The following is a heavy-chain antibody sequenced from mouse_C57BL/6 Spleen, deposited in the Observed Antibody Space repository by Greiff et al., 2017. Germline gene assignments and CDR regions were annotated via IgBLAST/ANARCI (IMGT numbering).Heavy chain of an antibody. CDR3: ARGDYYGSSYGGYFDV. V-gene: IGHV1-39*01. D-gene: IGHD1-1*01. CDR2: INPNYGTT. CDR1: GYSFTDYN. J-gene: IGHJ1*03. Sequence: VQLKESGPELVKPGASVKISCKASGYSFTDYNMNWVKQSNGKSLEWIGVINPNYGTTSYNQKFKGKATLTVDQSSSTAYMQLNSLTSEDSAVYYCARGDYYGSSYGGYFDVWGTGTTVTVSS.